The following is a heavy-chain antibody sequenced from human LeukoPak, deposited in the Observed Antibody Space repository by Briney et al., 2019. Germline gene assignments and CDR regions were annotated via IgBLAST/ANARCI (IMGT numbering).Heavy chain of an antibody. V-gene: IGHV3-15*07. CDR2: IKSNSDGGTT. CDR3: FTEVPGGGY. D-gene: IGHD3-16*01. J-gene: IGHJ4*02. CDR1: DLALSIAW. Sequence: GGSLRLSCAASDLALSIAWMNCVPEAPGKGLEWVGRIKSNSDGGTTNYAAPVKGRFAISRDDSKNTLYLQMNSLKTEDTAMYYCFTEVPGGGYWGQGTLVTVSS.